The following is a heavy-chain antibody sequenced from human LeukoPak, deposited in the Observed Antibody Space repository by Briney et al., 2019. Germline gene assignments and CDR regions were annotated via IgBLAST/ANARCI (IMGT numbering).Heavy chain of an antibody. Sequence: SVKVSCKASGGTFSSYAISWVRQAPGQGLEWMGGIIPIFGTANYAQKLQGRVTITADESTSTAYVELSSLRSEDTAVYYCARARNEWLWKDNYYYYYMDVWGKGTTVTVSS. V-gene: IGHV1-69*13. CDR3: ARARNEWLWKDNYYYYYMDV. J-gene: IGHJ6*03. CDR1: GGTFSSYA. CDR2: IIPIFGTA. D-gene: IGHD5-12*01.